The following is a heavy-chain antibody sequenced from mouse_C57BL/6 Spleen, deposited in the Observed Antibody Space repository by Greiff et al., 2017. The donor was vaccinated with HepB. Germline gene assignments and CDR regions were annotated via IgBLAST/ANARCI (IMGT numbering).Heavy chain of an antibody. CDR2: IDPNSGGT. CDR1: VYTFTSYW. V-gene: IGHV1-72*01. Sequence: QVQLQQPGAELVKPGASVKLSCKASVYTFTSYWMHWVKQRPGRGLEWIGRIDPNSGGTKYNEKFKSKATLTVDKPSSTAYMQLSSLTSEDSAVYYCARYGSLTHWYFDVWGTGTTVTVSS. J-gene: IGHJ1*03. CDR3: ARYGSLTHWYFDV. D-gene: IGHD1-1*01.